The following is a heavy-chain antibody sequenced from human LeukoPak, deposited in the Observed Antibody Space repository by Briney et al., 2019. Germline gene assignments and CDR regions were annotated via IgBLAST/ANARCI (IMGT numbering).Heavy chain of an antibody. CDR1: GYTFTSYG. Sequence: ASVKVSCKASGYTFTSYGISWVRQAPGQGLEWMGWISAYNGNTNYAQKLQGRVTMTTDTSTSTAYVELRSLRSDDTAVYYCARAGDIVVVPAATQFDYWGQGTLVTVSS. J-gene: IGHJ4*02. CDR2: ISAYNGNT. D-gene: IGHD2-2*01. CDR3: ARAGDIVVVPAATQFDY. V-gene: IGHV1-18*04.